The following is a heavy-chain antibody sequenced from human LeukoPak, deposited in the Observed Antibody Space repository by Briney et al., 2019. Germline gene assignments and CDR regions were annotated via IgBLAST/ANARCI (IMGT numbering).Heavy chain of an antibody. V-gene: IGHV1-2*02. J-gene: IGHJ4*02. CDR2: ISAYNGNT. CDR3: ARDRSYYYDSRLLDY. Sequence: GASVKVSCKASAYPFTIFDINWVRQAPGQGLEWMGWISAYNGNTNYAQKFQGRVTMTRDTSISTAYMELSRLRSDDTAVYYCARDRSYYYDSRLLDYWGQGTLVTVSS. D-gene: IGHD3-22*01. CDR1: AYPFTIFD.